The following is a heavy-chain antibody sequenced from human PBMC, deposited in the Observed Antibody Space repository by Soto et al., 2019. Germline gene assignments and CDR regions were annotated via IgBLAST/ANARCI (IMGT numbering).Heavy chain of an antibody. CDR3: AIHGGGYCSSTSCYLLDY. D-gene: IGHD2-2*01. CDR2: IIPIFGTA. Sequence: QVRLVQSGAEVKKPGSSVKVSCKASGGTFSSYAISWVRQAPGQGLEWMGGIIPIFGTANYAQKFQGRVTITADESTSTAYMELSSLRSEDTAVYYCAIHGGGYCSSTSCYLLDYWGQGTLVTVSS. J-gene: IGHJ4*02. CDR1: GGTFSSYA. V-gene: IGHV1-69*01.